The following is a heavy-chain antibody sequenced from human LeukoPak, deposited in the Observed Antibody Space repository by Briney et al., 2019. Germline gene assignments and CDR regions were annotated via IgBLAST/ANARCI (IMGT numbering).Heavy chain of an antibody. CDR3: ASLREENWFDP. Sequence: GGSLSLSCAASGFTFSDYYFSWIRQAPGKGLEWVSYISSSGSTIYYADSVKGRFTISRDNAKNSLNLQMNSLRGEDTAVYYCASLREENWFDPWGQGTLVAVSS. J-gene: IGHJ5*02. D-gene: IGHD1-26*01. CDR2: ISSSGSTI. CDR1: GFTFSDYY. V-gene: IGHV3-11*01.